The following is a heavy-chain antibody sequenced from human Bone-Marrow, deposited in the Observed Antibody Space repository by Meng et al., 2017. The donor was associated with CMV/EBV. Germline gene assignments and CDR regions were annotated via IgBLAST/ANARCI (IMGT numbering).Heavy chain of an antibody. CDR3: AREPLYRSSTSCYNWFDP. D-gene: IGHD2-2*01. J-gene: IGHJ5*02. V-gene: IGHV4-61*01. Sequence: SETLSLTCTVSGGSVSSGSYYWSWIRQPPGKGLEWIGYIYYSGSTNYNPSLKSRVTISVDTSKNQFSLKLSSVTAADTAVYYCAREPLYRSSTSCYNWFDPWGQGTRVTVSS. CDR1: GGSVSSGSYY. CDR2: IYYSGST.